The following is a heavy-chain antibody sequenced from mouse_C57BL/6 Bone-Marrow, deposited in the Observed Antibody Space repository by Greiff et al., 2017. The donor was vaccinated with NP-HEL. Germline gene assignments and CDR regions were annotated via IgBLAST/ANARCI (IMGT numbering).Heavy chain of an antibody. D-gene: IGHD2-1*01. CDR1: GYTFTSYW. CDR2: IDPSDSYT. V-gene: IGHV1-50*01. J-gene: IGHJ2*01. Sequence: VQLQQSGAELVKPGASVKLSCKASGYTFTSYWMQWVKQRPGQGLEWIGEIDPSDSYTNYNQKFKGKATLTVDTSSSTAYMQLSSLTSEDSAVYYCARGGIYYDYFDYWGQGTTLTVSS. CDR3: ARGGIYYDYFDY.